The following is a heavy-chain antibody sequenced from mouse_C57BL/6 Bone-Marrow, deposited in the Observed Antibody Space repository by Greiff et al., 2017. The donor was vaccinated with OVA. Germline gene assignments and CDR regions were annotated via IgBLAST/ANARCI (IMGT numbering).Heavy chain of an antibody. Sequence: EVKVVESGGGLVQPGGSLKLSCAASGFTFSDYYMYWVRQTPEKRLEWVAYISNGGGSTYYPDTVKGRFTISRDNAKNTLYLQMSRLKSEDTAMYYCARHAGDYDGTGTYAMDYWGQGTSVTVSS. J-gene: IGHJ4*01. CDR1: GFTFSDYY. D-gene: IGHD2-4*01. V-gene: IGHV5-12*01. CDR3: ARHAGDYDGTGTYAMDY. CDR2: ISNGGGST.